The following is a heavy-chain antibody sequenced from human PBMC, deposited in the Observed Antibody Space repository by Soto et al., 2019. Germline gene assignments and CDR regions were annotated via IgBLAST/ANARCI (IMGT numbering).Heavy chain of an antibody. J-gene: IGHJ5*02. CDR2: IYATGTT. Sequence: QVQLQESGPGLVKPSETLSLTCTVSGASISGFYWSWIRKSAGKGLEWIGRIYATGTTDYNPSLKSRVMMSVDTYKKQFSLKLRSVTAADTAVYYCVRDGTKTLRDWFDPLGQGISVTVSS. D-gene: IGHD1-1*01. CDR1: GASISGFY. CDR3: VRDGTKTLRDWFDP. V-gene: IGHV4-4*07.